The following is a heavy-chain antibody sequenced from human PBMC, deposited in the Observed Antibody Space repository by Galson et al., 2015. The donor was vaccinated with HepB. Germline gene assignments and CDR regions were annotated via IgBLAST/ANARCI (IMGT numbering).Heavy chain of an antibody. CDR1: GFTFNDHA. CDR2: ITWNSDST. Sequence: SLRLSCAASGFTFNDHAMHWVRQAPGKGLEWVSGITWNSDSTGYAGSVKGRFTISRDNAKNSLYLEINSLRTEDTALYYCAKDLDGGWTRGAFDIWGQGTMVTVSS. V-gene: IGHV3-9*01. D-gene: IGHD5-24*01. CDR3: AKDLDGGWTRGAFDI. J-gene: IGHJ3*02.